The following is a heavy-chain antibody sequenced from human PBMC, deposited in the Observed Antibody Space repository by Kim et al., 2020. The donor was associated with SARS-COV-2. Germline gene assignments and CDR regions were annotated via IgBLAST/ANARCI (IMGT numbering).Heavy chain of an antibody. CDR3: ACPAYSSSGGASAFDI. Sequence: SETLSLTCTVSGGSISSSSYYWGWIRQPPGKGLEWIGSIYYSGSTYYNPSLKSRVTISVDTSKNQFSLKLSSVTAADTAVYYCACPAYSSSGGASAFDIWGQGTMVTVSS. J-gene: IGHJ3*02. D-gene: IGHD6-13*01. CDR2: IYYSGST. CDR1: GGSISSSSYY. V-gene: IGHV4-39*01.